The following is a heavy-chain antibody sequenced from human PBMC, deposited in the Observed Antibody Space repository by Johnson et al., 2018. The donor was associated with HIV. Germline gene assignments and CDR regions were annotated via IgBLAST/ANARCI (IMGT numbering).Heavy chain of an antibody. Sequence: VQLVESGGGLIQPGGSLRLSCAASGFTVTNYHMSWVRQAPGKGLEWVSVVYGGASKYYADSVKGRFTISGDTSKNTLYLQMNSLRAEDTAVYYCARDLAGHNAFDIWGQGTMVTVSS. D-gene: IGHD6-19*01. CDR1: GFTVTNYH. J-gene: IGHJ3*02. CDR2: VYGGASK. CDR3: ARDLAGHNAFDI. V-gene: IGHV3-53*01.